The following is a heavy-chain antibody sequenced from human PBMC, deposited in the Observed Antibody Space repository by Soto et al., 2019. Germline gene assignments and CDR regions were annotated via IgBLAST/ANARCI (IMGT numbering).Heavy chain of an antibody. CDR3: VRQYYDFWTDFPDFDY. J-gene: IGHJ4*02. Sequence: ASVKVSCKTSGYTFSKYDISWVRQAPGQGLEWMGLISANSGRANYAQKLQGRVTMTTDTSTSTAYMELRSLRSDDTAVYYCVRQYYDFWTDFPDFDYWGQGTLVTVSS. D-gene: IGHD3-3*01. V-gene: IGHV1-18*01. CDR1: GYTFSKYD. CDR2: ISANSGRA.